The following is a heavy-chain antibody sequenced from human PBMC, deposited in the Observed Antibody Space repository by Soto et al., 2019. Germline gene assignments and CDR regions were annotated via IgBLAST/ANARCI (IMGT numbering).Heavy chain of an antibody. CDR1: GYSISSGYY. V-gene: IGHV4-38-2*01. Sequence: SETLSLTCAVSGYSISSGYYWGWIRQPPGKGLEWIGSIYHSGSTYYNPSLKSRVTISVDTSKNQFSLKLSSVTAADTAVYYCARAEIAVAPVYYYYGMDVWGQGTTVTVSS. CDR3: ARAEIAVAPVYYYYGMDV. D-gene: IGHD6-19*01. J-gene: IGHJ6*02. CDR2: IYHSGST.